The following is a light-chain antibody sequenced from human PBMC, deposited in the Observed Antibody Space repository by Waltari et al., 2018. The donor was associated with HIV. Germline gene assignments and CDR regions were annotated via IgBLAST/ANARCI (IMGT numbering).Light chain of an antibody. CDR1: TSDVGAYNY. J-gene: IGLJ3*02. V-gene: IGLV2-8*01. CDR2: EAF. CDR3: CSYAGSSTL. Sequence: QSALTQPPSASGSPGQSVTISCTGKTSDVGAYNYVSWYQQHPGKAPKLMIYEAFKRPSGVPDRFSGSKSGNTASLTVSGLQAEDEADYYCCSYAGSSTLFGGGTKLTVL.